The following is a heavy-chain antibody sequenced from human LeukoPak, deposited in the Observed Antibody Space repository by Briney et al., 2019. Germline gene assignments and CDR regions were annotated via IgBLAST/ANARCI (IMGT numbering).Heavy chain of an antibody. CDR3: ARGKEPVAVTSFDVY. J-gene: IGHJ4*02. Sequence: GGSLRLSCAASGFTFSSYWMHWVRQAPGKGLVWVSRIKSDGSSTNYADSVKGRFTISRDNAKNTLYLQMNSLRAEDTAVYYCARGKEPVAVTSFDVYWGQGTLVTVSS. CDR2: IKSDGSST. D-gene: IGHD6-19*01. CDR1: GFTFSSYW. V-gene: IGHV3-74*01.